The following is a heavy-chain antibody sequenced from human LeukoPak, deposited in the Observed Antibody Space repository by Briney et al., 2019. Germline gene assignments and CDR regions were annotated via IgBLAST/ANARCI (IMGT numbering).Heavy chain of an antibody. CDR1: GFTFSKYW. D-gene: IGHD3-10*01. CDR3: GRDKEEMIRAPYSFGI. J-gene: IGHJ3*02. CDR2: IKQDESEK. Sequence: GGSLRLSCAASGFTFSKYWMTWVRQAPGKGLEWVANIKQDESEKYYGDSVKGRFTVSRDNAKNSLYLQMNSLRAEDTAVYYCGRDKEEMIRAPYSFGIWGQGTMVTVSS. V-gene: IGHV3-7*01.